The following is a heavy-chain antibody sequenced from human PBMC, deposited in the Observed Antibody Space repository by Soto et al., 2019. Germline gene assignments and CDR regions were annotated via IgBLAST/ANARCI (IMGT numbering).Heavy chain of an antibody. CDR2: IYYSGST. D-gene: IGHD1-7*01. J-gene: IGHJ5*02. CDR1: GGTIRSSSYN. Sequence: SETLSLTCTVSGGTIRSSSYNWGWIRQPPGKGLEWIGSIYYSGSTYYNPSLKSRVIISVDTSKNQFSLKLSSVTAADTAVYYCARLDWNYRYRRFDPWGQGTLVTVSS. V-gene: IGHV4-39*01. CDR3: ARLDWNYRYRRFDP.